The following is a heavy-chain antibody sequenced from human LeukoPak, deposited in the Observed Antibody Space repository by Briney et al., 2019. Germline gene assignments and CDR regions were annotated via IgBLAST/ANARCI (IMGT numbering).Heavy chain of an antibody. CDR2: INWNGGST. Sequence: GGSLRLSCAASGFTFDDYGMSWVRQAPGKGLEWVSGINWNGGSTGYADSVKGRFTISRDNSKNSLYLQMNSLRTEDTALYYCAKVIEEQLETLFDYWGQGTLVTVSS. CDR3: AKVIEEQLETLFDY. J-gene: IGHJ4*02. V-gene: IGHV3-20*04. CDR1: GFTFDDYG. D-gene: IGHD6-6*01.